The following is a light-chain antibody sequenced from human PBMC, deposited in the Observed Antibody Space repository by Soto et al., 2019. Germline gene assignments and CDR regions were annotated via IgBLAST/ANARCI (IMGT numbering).Light chain of an antibody. Sequence: EIVLTKSPGTVSLSPGERATLSCRASQSITTSLAWYQRKPGQAPRLLIYDAFTRATAIPDRFSGSGSGTDFTLTLSRLEAEDFAVYYCQQYATSPLTFGGGTKVEIK. V-gene: IGKV3-20*01. CDR2: DAF. CDR1: QSITTS. J-gene: IGKJ4*01. CDR3: QQYATSPLT.